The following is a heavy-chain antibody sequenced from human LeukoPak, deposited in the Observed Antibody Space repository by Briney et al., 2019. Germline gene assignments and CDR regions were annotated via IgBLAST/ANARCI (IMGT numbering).Heavy chain of an antibody. V-gene: IGHV1-2*02. D-gene: IGHD3-3*01. J-gene: IGHJ4*02. CDR3: ARTIFGVVMRYYFDY. CDR1: GYTFTGYY. Sequence: ASVKXSRKASGYTFTGYYMNWVRQAPGRGGEGMGWINPNSGGTNYAQKFQGRVTMTRDTSIRTAYMELSRLRSDDTAVYYCARTIFGVVMRYYFDYWGQGTLVTVSS. CDR2: INPNSGGT.